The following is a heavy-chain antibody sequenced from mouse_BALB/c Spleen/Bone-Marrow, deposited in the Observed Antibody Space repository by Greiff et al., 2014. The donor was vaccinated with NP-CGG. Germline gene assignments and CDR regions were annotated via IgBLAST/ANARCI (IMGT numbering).Heavy chain of an antibody. CDR3: ARHQRYYAMDY. CDR2: ISSGGSNT. CDR1: GFTFSSYG. J-gene: IGHJ4*01. Sequence: VQLQQSGGDLVKPGGSLKLSCAAPGFTFSSYGMSWGRQTPDKRLEWVATISSGGSNTYYPDSVKGRFTISRDNAKNTLYLQMSSLKSEDTAMYYCARHQRYYAMDYWGQGTSVTVSS. V-gene: IGHV5-6*01.